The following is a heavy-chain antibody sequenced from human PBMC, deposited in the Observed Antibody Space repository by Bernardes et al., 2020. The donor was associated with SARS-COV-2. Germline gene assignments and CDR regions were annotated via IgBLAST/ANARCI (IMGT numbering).Heavy chain of an antibody. CDR3: AVKNPPGGGAFDI. CDR1: GFTFSSYW. CDR2: INSDGSST. J-gene: IGHJ3*02. Sequence: GGSLRLSCAASGFTFSSYWMHWVRQAPGKGLVWVSRINSDGSSTSYADSVKGRFTISRDNAKNTLYLQMNSLRAEDTAVYYCAVKNPPGGGAFDIWGQGTMVTVSS. V-gene: IGHV3-74*01. D-gene: IGHD2-15*01.